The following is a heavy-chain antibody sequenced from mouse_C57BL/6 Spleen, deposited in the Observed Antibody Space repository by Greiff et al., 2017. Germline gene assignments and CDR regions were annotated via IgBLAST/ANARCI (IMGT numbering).Heavy chain of an antibody. V-gene: IGHV1-52*01. Sequence: QVQLQQPGAELVRPGSSVKLSCKASGYTFTSYWMHWVKQRPIQGLEWIGNIDPSDSETHYNQKFKDKATLTVAKSSSTAYMQLSSLTSEDSAVYYCARADYSNPASVGCWGPGTTLSVSS. CDR2: IDPSDSET. CDR3: ARADYSNPASVGC. CDR1: GYTFTSYW. D-gene: IGHD2-5*01. J-gene: IGHJ2*01.